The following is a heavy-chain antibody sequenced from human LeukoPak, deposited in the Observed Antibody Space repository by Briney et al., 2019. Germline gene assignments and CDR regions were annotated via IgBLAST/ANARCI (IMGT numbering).Heavy chain of an antibody. CDR3: ARLRCSSTSCYMRSGAFDI. D-gene: IGHD2-2*02. J-gene: IGHJ3*02. Sequence: PGGSLRLSCAASGFTFSSYSMNWVRQPPGKGLEWIGSIYYSGSTYYNPSLKSRVTISVDTSKNQFSLKLSSVTAADTAVYYCARLRCSSTSCYMRSGAFDIWGQGTMVTVSS. CDR1: GFTFSSYSMN. CDR2: IYYSGST. V-gene: IGHV4-39*01.